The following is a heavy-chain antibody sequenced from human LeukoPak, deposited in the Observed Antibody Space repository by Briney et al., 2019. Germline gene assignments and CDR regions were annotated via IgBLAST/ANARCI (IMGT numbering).Heavy chain of an antibody. CDR3: AKDISGGDCPDY. D-gene: IGHD2-21*02. J-gene: IGHJ4*02. CDR2: ISYDGSDK. V-gene: IGHV3-30*18. Sequence: GGSLRLSCAASAFTFSSYGMHWVRQAPGKGLEWVALISYDGSDKYYADSVKGRFTVSRDNSKNTLYLQMNSLRAEDTAVYYCAKDISGGDCPDYWGQGTLVTVSS. CDR1: AFTFSSYG.